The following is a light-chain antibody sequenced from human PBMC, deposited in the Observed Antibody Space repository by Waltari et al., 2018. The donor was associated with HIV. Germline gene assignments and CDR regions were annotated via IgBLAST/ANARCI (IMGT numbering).Light chain of an antibody. CDR3: QQYGSSLVT. CDR1: QSVSSSY. J-gene: IGKJ4*01. CDR2: GAS. V-gene: IGKV3-20*01. Sequence: EIVLTQSPGTLSLSPGERATLSCRASQSVSSSYLAWYQQKPGQAPRLLIDGASSRATGIPDRFSGSGSGTDFTLTISRLEPEDFAVYYCQQYGSSLVTFGGGTKVEIK.